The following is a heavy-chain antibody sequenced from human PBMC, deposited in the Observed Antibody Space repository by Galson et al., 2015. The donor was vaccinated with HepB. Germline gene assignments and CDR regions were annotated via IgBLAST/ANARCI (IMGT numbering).Heavy chain of an antibody. D-gene: IGHD1-1*01. J-gene: IGHJ6*02. CDR3: ARDTFSGDWNDHYYYYGMDV. CDR2: INRDGSST. CDR1: GFTFSGYW. V-gene: IGHV3-74*01. Sequence: SLRLSCAASGFTFSGYWMHWVRQAPGKGLVWVSRINRDGSSTSYADSVKGRLTISRDNAKNSLYLQMNSLRAEDTAVYYCARDTFSGDWNDHYYYYGMDVWGQGTTVTVSS.